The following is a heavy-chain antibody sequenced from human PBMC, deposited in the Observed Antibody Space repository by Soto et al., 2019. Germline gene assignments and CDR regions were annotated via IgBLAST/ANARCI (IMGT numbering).Heavy chain of an antibody. CDR1: GFTFSSYG. Sequence: GSLRLSCAASGFTFSSYGMHWVRQAPGKGLEWVAVIWYDGSNKYYADSVKGRFTISRDNSKNTLYLQMNSLRAEDTAVYYCAREYYDSSVAGYYGMDVWGQGTTVTVSS. D-gene: IGHD3-22*01. V-gene: IGHV3-33*01. J-gene: IGHJ6*02. CDR3: AREYYDSSVAGYYGMDV. CDR2: IWYDGSNK.